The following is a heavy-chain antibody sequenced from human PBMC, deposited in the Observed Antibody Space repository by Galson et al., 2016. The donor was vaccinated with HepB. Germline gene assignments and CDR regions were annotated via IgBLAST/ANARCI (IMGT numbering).Heavy chain of an antibody. J-gene: IGHJ4*02. CDR2: INSDGSSA. CDR3: ASADGYSEY. Sequence: SLRLSCAASGFTFSSYWMLWVRQAPGKGLVWVSRINSDGSSATYADSVKGRFTISRDNAKNTLYLQMNTLRAEDTAVYYCASADGYSEYWGQGALVTVSS. CDR1: GFTFSSYW. V-gene: IGHV3-74*01.